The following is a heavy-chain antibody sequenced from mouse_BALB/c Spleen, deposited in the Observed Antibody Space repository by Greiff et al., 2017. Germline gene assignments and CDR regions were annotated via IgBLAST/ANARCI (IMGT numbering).Heavy chain of an antibody. D-gene: IGHD3-2*01. Sequence: VQLQQSGAELVKPGASVKLSCTASGFNIKDTYMHWVKQRPEQGLEWIGRIDPANGNTKYDPKFQGKATITADTASNTAYLQLSSLTSEDTAVYYGLDSSGYYWGQGTTLTVSS. CDR1: GFNIKDTY. CDR3: LDSSGYY. J-gene: IGHJ2*01. CDR2: IDPANGNT. V-gene: IGHV14-3*02.